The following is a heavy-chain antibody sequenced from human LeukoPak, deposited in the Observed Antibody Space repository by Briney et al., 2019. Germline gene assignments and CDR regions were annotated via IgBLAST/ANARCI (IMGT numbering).Heavy chain of an antibody. CDR1: GGSISSGCNS. J-gene: IGHJ4*02. V-gene: IGHV4-30-2*01. D-gene: IGHD6-6*01. Sequence: SESLSLTCAVTGGSISSGCNSWSWIRQPPGKGLDWIGYIYYSETTYYSPSLKSRVTISIDRSKNQFSLKLSSVTAADTAVYYCARSSSSGEAVNFDYWGQGTLVTVSS. CDR2: IYYSETT. CDR3: ARSSSSGEAVNFDY.